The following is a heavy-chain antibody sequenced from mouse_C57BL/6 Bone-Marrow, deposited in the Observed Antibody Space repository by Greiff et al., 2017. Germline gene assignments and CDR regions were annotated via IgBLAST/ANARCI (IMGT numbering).Heavy chain of an antibody. Sequence: QVQLQQPGAELVKPGASVKMSCKASGYTFTSYWITWVKQRPGQGLEWIGDIYPGSGSTNYNEKFKSKATLTVDTSSSTAYMQLSSLTSEDSAVYYCARYPYDGSSDYYAMDYWGQGTSVTVSS. CDR1: GYTFTSYW. V-gene: IGHV1-55*01. CDR2: IYPGSGST. CDR3: ARYPYDGSSDYYAMDY. D-gene: IGHD1-1*01. J-gene: IGHJ4*01.